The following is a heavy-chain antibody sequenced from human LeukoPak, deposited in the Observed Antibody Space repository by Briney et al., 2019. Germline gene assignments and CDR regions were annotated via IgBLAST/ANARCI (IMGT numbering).Heavy chain of an antibody. CDR2: IYYSGST. Sequence: SETLSLTCSVSGGSISNGGYYWSWIRQHPGKGLEWIGYIYYSGSTYYNPSLKSRVTISVDTSKNQFSLKLTSVTAADTAVYYCARDGLGQLDYWGQGTLVTVSS. V-gene: IGHV4-31*03. CDR1: GGSISNGGYY. J-gene: IGHJ4*02. D-gene: IGHD6-19*01. CDR3: ARDGLGQLDY.